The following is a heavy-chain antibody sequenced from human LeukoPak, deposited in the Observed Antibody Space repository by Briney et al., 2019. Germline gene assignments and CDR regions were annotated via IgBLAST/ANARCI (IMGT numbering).Heavy chain of an antibody. Sequence: SETLSLTCTVSGGSISSSSYYWDWIRQPPGKGLEWIGSLYYSGSTYYNPSLKSRVTISVDTSKNQFSLKLSSVTAADTAVYYCARGTYYDFWSGYNYWGQGTLVTVSS. CDR2: LYYSGST. V-gene: IGHV4-39*07. J-gene: IGHJ4*02. D-gene: IGHD3-3*01. CDR3: ARGTYYDFWSGYNY. CDR1: GGSISSSSYY.